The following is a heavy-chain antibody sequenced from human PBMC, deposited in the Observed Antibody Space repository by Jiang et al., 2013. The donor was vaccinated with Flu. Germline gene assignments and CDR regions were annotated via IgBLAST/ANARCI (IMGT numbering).Heavy chain of an antibody. J-gene: IGHJ6*02. D-gene: IGHD2-2*01. CDR1: GFTFSDYY. CDR2: ISSSGSTI. CDR3: ARDQCSSTSCYGGYYYYGMDV. Sequence: GGSLRLSCAASGFTFSDYYMSWIRQAPGKGLEWVSYISSSGSTIYYADSVKGRFTISRDNAKNSLYLQMNSLRAEDTAVYYCARDQCSSTSCYGGYYYYGMDVWGQGTTVTVSS. V-gene: IGHV3-11*01.